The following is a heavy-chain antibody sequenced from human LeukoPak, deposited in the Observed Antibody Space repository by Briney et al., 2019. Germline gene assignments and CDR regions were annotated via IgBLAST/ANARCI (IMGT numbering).Heavy chain of an antibody. CDR3: ARQEAMALNPFDY. CDR1: GYSFTSYW. Sequence: GESLKISCKGSGYSFTSYWIGWVRQMPGKGLEWMGIIYPGDSDTRYSPSFQGQVTISADKSISTAYLQWSSLKASDTAMYYCARQEAMALNPFDYWGQGTLVTVSP. D-gene: IGHD5-24*01. CDR2: IYPGDSDT. V-gene: IGHV5-51*01. J-gene: IGHJ4*02.